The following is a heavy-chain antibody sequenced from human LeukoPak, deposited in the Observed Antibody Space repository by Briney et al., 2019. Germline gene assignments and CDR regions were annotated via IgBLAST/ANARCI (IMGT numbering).Heavy chain of an antibody. Sequence: ASVKVSCKASGYTFTNNYLHWVRQAPGQGLEWMGWISAYNGNTNYAQKLQGRVTMTTDTSTSTAYMELRSLRSDDTAVYYCARDLKDIVVVVAATHFDYWGQGTLVTVSS. J-gene: IGHJ4*02. D-gene: IGHD2-15*01. CDR3: ARDLKDIVVVVAATHFDY. CDR1: GYTFTNNY. CDR2: ISAYNGNT. V-gene: IGHV1-18*04.